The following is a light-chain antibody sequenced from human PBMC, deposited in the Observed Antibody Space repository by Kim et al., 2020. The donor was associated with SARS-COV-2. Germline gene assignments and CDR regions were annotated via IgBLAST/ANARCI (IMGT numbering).Light chain of an antibody. CDR2: VGTGGIVG. CDR1: SGYNDYK. V-gene: IGLV9-49*01. Sequence: TCTLTSGYNDYKVDWYQQRPGKGPRFVMRVGTGGIVGSKGYGIPDRFSVSGSGLNRYLTIKNIQEEDESDYHCGTDHGTGSKFLVIFGGGTQLT. CDR3: GTDHGTGSKFLVI. J-gene: IGLJ2*01.